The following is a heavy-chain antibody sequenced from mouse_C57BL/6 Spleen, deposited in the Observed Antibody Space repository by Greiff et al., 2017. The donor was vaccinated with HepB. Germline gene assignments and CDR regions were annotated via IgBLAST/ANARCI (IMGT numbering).Heavy chain of an antibody. CDR3: ARGGEYDGLDY. Sequence: QVQLQQSGAELVRPGASVKLSCKASGYTFTDYYINWVKQRPGQGLEWIARIYPGSGNTYYNEKFKGKATLTAEKSSSTAYMQLSSLTSEDSAVYCCARGGEYDGLDYWGQGTTLTVSS. V-gene: IGHV1-76*01. J-gene: IGHJ2*01. CDR1: GYTFTDYY. CDR2: IYPGSGNT. D-gene: IGHD2-14*01.